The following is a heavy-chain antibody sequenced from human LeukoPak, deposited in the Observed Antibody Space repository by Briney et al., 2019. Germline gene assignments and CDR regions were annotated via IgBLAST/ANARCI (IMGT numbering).Heavy chain of an antibody. CDR1: GFTFSSYS. D-gene: IGHD3-10*02. CDR2: ISSSGRTI. CDR3: AELGITMIGGV. Sequence: GGSLRLSCAASGFTFSSYSMNWVRQAPGKGLEWVSYISSSGRTIYYAASLKGPFTISRDNAQNSLYLQMNSLRAEDTAVYYCAELGITMIGGVWGKGTTVTISA. J-gene: IGHJ6*04. V-gene: IGHV3-48*04.